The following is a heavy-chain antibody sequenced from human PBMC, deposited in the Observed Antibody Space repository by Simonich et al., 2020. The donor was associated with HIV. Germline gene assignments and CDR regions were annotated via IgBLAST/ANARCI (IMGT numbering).Heavy chain of an antibody. V-gene: IGHV4-34*01. D-gene: IGHD2-2*01. J-gene: IGHJ4*02. CDR1: GGSFSGYY. CDR2: SNHSGST. Sequence: QVQLQQWGAGLLKPSETLSLTCAVYGGSFSGYYWSWLRQPPGTGLEWIGESNHSGSTTYNPSLKSRVTISVDTSKNQFSLKQSSVTAADTAVYYCARGFYQRLYYFDYWGQGTLVTVSS. CDR3: ARGFYQRLYYFDY.